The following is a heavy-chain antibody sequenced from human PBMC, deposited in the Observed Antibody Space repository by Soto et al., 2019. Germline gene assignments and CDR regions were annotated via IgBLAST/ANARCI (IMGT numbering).Heavy chain of an antibody. CDR1: GASITSFF. CDR3: ARDVRGSGWYYFDY. D-gene: IGHD6-19*01. J-gene: IGHJ4*02. V-gene: IGHV4-59*01. CDR2: ISYSGST. Sequence: QVQLQESGPGLVKPSETLSLTCIVSGASITSFFWSWIRQPPGKGLVWVAYISYSGSTNYNRSLKSRVAMSVDTSKSLCSLNLSSMNAADTAVYYCARDVRGSGWYYFDYWGQGTLVTVSS.